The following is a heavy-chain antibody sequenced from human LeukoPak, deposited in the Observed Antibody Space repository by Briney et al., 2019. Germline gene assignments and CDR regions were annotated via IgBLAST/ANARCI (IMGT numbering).Heavy chain of an antibody. J-gene: IGHJ5*02. Sequence: SETLSLTCTVSGGSISSYYWSWIRQPPGKGLEWIGYIYYTGSTNYSPSLKSRVTISVDTSKNQFSLKLSSVTAADTAVYYCARLGSGRMWNWFDPWGQGTLVTVSS. D-gene: IGHD3-10*01. V-gene: IGHV4-59*08. CDR1: GGSISSYY. CDR2: IYYTGST. CDR3: ARLGSGRMWNWFDP.